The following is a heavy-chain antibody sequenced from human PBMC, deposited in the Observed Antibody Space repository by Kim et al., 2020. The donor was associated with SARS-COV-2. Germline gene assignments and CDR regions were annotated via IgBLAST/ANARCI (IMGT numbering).Heavy chain of an antibody. V-gene: IGHV4-30-2*05. J-gene: IGHJ5*02. D-gene: IGHD3-10*01. Sequence: THKSRVTISVDTSKNQFSLKLTSVTAADTAVYYCARNMVRGVTPNWFDPWGQGTLVTVSS. CDR3: ARNMVRGVTPNWFDP.